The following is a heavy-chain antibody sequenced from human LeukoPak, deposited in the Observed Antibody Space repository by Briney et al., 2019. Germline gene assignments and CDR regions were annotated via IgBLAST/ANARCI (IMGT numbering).Heavy chain of an antibody. J-gene: IGHJ4*02. CDR2: INPSGGST. D-gene: IGHD2-15*01. V-gene: IGHV1-46*01. CDR1: GYTFTSYY. CDR3: ARGTFSGLGDY. Sequence: WASVTVSCKASGYTFTSYYMHWVRQAPGQGLEWMGIINPSGGSTGYAQKFQGRVTMTRDTSTSTVYMELSSLRSEDTAVYYCARGTFSGLGDYWGQGTLVTVSS.